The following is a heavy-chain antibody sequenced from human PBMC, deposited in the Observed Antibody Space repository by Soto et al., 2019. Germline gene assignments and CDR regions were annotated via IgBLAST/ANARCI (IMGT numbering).Heavy chain of an antibody. J-gene: IGHJ6*02. CDR2: TYFRSKWYY. CDR1: GDSVSAYGSS. CDR3: SRARENPRNGMDV. V-gene: IGHV6-1*01. D-gene: IGHD1-26*01. Sequence: QVQLQQSGPGLVQPSQTLLVTCVISGDSVSAYGSSWNWIRQSPSRGLEWLGRTYFRSKWYYEYLESVRRRMIINADTPNHQFSLQLNSVTPEDTAVYYCSRARENPRNGMDVWGQGTTVTVSS.